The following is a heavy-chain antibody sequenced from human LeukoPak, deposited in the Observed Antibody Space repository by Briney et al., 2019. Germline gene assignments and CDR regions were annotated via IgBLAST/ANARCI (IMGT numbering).Heavy chain of an antibody. Sequence: ASVKVSCKVSGYTLTELSMHWVRQAPGKGLEWMGGFDPEDGETIYAQKFQGRVTMTEDTSTDTAYMELSSLRSEDTAVYYCATWRAYYDYVWGSYRYGFDYWGQGTLVTVSS. D-gene: IGHD3-16*02. CDR1: GYTLTELS. J-gene: IGHJ4*02. CDR3: ATWRAYYDYVWGSYRYGFDY. V-gene: IGHV1-24*01. CDR2: FDPEDGET.